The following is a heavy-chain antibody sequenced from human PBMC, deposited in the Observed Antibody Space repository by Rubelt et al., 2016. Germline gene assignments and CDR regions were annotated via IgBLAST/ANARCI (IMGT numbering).Heavy chain of an antibody. Sequence: QVQLVDSGGGLVKPGGSLRLSCAASGFTFSDYYMSWIRQAPGKGLEWIASIYYSGTTYYNPSLKSRVTISVDTSKNQFSLRLTSVTAADTAVYYCARRPSCSGSTTCYTRWFDPWGQGTLVTVSS. V-gene: IGHV4-38-2*01. D-gene: IGHD2-2*02. J-gene: IGHJ5*02. CDR1: GFTFSDYY. CDR2: IYYSGTT. CDR3: ARRPSCSGSTTCYTRWFDP.